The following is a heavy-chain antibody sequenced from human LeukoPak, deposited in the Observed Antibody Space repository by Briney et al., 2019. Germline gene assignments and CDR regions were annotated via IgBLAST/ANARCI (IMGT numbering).Heavy chain of an antibody. Sequence: GGSLRLSCAASGSTFSIYSMNWVRQAPGKGLEWVSSISSSSSFIYYADSVKGRFTISRDNAKNSLYLQMNSLRAEDTAVYYCATQGEHSYDSNRSEYFQHWGQGTLVTVSS. J-gene: IGHJ1*01. D-gene: IGHD3-22*01. CDR2: ISSSSSFI. CDR1: GSTFSIYS. CDR3: ATQGEHSYDSNRSEYFQH. V-gene: IGHV3-21*01.